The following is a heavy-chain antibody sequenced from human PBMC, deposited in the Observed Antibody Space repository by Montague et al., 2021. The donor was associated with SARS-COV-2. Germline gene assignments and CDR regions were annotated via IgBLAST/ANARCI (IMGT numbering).Heavy chain of an antibody. CDR3: GGLEAGDCSGGSCYSSWFDP. D-gene: IGHD2-15*01. CDR2: NYYSGST. V-gene: IGHV4-59*08. CDR1: GGSISSYY. Sequence: SETLSLTCTVSGGSISSYYWSWIRQPPGKGLEWIGYNYYSGSTNYNPSLKSRVTISGDTSTNQFSLKLSSVTAADTAVYYCGGLEAGDCSGGSCYSSWFDPWGQGTLVTVSS. J-gene: IGHJ5*02.